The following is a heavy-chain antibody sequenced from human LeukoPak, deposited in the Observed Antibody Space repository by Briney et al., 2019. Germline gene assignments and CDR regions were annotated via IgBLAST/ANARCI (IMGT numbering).Heavy chain of an antibody. CDR2: INHSGST. Sequence: SETLSLTCAVYGGSFSGYYWSWIRQPPGKGLEWIGEINHSGSTNYNPSLKSRVTISVDTSKNQFSLKLSSVTAADTAVYYCARGRWEAYYYGSGSRFWFDPWGQGTLVTVSS. CDR3: ARGRWEAYYYGSGSRFWFDP. J-gene: IGHJ5*02. V-gene: IGHV4-34*01. CDR1: GGSFSGYY. D-gene: IGHD3-10*01.